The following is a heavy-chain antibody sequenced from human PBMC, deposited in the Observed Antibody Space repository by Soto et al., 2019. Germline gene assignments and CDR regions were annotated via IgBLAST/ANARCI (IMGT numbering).Heavy chain of an antibody. CDR2: INPKSGGT. CDR1: GYSFTDYH. CDR3: ARGDSTDCSNGVCSFFYNRDMDV. J-gene: IGHJ6*02. D-gene: IGHD2-8*01. Sequence: ASVKVSCKASGYSFTDYHIHWVRQAPGQGLEGLGRINPKSGGTSTAQKFQGWVTMTTDTSISTASMELTRLTSEDTAIYYCARGDSTDCSNGVCSFFYNRDMDVWGQGTTVTVSS. V-gene: IGHV1-2*04.